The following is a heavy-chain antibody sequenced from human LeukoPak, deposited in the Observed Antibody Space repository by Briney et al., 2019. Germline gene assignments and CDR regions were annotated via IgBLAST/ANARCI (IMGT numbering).Heavy chain of an antibody. D-gene: IGHD3-22*01. Sequence: GGSLRLSCAASGFTFSSYAMSWVRQAPGKGLEWVSAISGSGGSTYYADSVKGRFTISRDNSKNTLYLQMNSLRAEDTAVYYCAKGHSHYYDSSGYYSNWFDPWGQGTLVTVSS. CDR2: ISGSGGST. J-gene: IGHJ5*02. CDR3: AKGHSHYYDSSGYYSNWFDP. CDR1: GFTFSSYA. V-gene: IGHV3-23*01.